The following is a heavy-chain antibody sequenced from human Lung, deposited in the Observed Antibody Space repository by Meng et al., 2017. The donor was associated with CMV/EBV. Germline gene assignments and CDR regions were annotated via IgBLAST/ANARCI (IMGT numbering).Heavy chain of an antibody. V-gene: IGHV1-2*02. CDR1: GDTFTGYY. CDR3: ARDERLSKGSVVVPAAGGLLVY. J-gene: IGHJ4*02. CDR2: IKPNSGGT. D-gene: IGHD2-2*01. Sequence: ASXXVSXKASGDTFTGYYMLWVRQAPGKGLEWMGWIKPNSGGTNYAQKFQGRVTMTRDTSISTAYRELSRLRSDDTAVYYRARDERLSKGSVVVPAAGGLLVYWXQGTLVTVSS.